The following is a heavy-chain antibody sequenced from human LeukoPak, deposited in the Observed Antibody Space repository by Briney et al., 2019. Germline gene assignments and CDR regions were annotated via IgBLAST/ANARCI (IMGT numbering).Heavy chain of an antibody. Sequence: GGSLRLSCAASGFTFSSYGMHWVRQAPGKGLEWVAVISYDGSNKYYADSVQGRFTISRDNSKNTLYLQMNSLRAEDTAVYYCAKDRNPRRAKDDYFDYWGQGTLVTVSS. V-gene: IGHV3-30*18. D-gene: IGHD1-26*01. CDR3: AKDRNPRRAKDDYFDY. J-gene: IGHJ4*02. CDR1: GFTFSSYG. CDR2: ISYDGSNK.